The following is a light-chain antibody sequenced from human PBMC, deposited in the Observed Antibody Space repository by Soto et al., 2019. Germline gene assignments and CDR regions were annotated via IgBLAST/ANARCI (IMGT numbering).Light chain of an antibody. J-gene: IGKJ1*01. V-gene: IGKV3-20*01. Sequence: EIVLTQSPVTLSLSPGERATLSCRASQSVSSNYLAWYQQKPGQAPRLLIYGASRRATGIPDRFSGSGSGKDFTLTISRLEPEDFAVYYCQHYGTSPRWTFGQGTEVEIK. CDR1: QSVSSNY. CDR3: QHYGTSPRWT. CDR2: GAS.